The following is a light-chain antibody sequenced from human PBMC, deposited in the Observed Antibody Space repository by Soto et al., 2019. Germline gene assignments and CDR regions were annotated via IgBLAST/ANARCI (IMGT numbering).Light chain of an antibody. V-gene: IGLV2-14*03. CDR3: NSYAGTSTPYI. J-gene: IGLJ1*01. CDR1: MSDVGRYNY. Sequence: QAVVTQPASVSGSPGQSITISCTGTMSDVGRYNYVSWYQQYPGKAPKAMIYDVSNRPSGVSNRFSGSKSGNTASLTISGLQAEDEADYYCNSYAGTSTPYIFGTGTKVTVL. CDR2: DVS.